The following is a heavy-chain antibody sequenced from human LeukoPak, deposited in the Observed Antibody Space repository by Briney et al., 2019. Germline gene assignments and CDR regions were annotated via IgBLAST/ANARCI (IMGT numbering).Heavy chain of an antibody. CDR3: ASGSGSYRTPYYYMDV. Sequence: GGSLRLSCVASGFTVSSNYMSWVRQAPGKGLGWVSVIYSGGSTYYADSVKGRFTISRDNSKNTLYLQMNSLRAEDTAVYYCASGSGSYRTPYYYMDVRGTGTTVTVSS. D-gene: IGHD3-10*01. J-gene: IGHJ6*03. CDR1: GFTVSSNY. CDR2: IYSGGST. V-gene: IGHV3-53*01.